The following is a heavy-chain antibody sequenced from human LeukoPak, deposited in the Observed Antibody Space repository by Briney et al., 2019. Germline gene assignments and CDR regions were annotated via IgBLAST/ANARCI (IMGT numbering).Heavy chain of an antibody. Sequence: NPGESLKISCKGSGYRFTTYWIGWVRQMPGKGLEWLGIIYPGDSTTRYSPSFQGQVTISADKSISTAYLQWSSLKASYFAMYYCASSLRRSSGWSTSDYWGQGTLVTVSS. V-gene: IGHV5-51*01. CDR2: IYPGDSTT. J-gene: IGHJ4*02. CDR3: ASSLRRSSGWSTSDY. CDR1: GYRFTTYW. D-gene: IGHD6-19*01.